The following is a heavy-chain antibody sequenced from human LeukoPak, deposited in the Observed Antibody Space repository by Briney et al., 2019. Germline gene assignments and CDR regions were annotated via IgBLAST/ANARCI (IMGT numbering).Heavy chain of an antibody. CDR3: ARDPSCSSTSCPTIYYYGVDV. V-gene: IGHV3-7*03. J-gene: IGHJ6*04. CDR2: IKQDGSEK. Sequence: GGSLRLSCAASGFTFSSYWMSWVRQAPGKGLEWVANIKQDGSEKYYVDSVKGRFTISRDNAKNSLYLQMNSLRAEDTAVYYCARDPSCSSTSCPTIYYYGVDVWGKGTTVTVSS. D-gene: IGHD2-2*01. CDR1: GFTFSSYW.